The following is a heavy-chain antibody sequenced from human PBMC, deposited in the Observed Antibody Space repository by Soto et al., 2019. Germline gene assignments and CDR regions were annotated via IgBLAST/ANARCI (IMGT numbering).Heavy chain of an antibody. CDR3: ARVSNSGWYSCFDY. Sequence: SETLSLTCAVSGGSISSSNWWSWVRQPPGKGLEWIGEIYHSGSTNYNPSLKSRVTISVDKPKNQFSLKLSSVTAADTAVYYCARVSNSGWYSCFDYWGQGTLVTVSS. D-gene: IGHD6-19*01. V-gene: IGHV4-4*02. J-gene: IGHJ4*02. CDR2: IYHSGST. CDR1: GGSISSSNW.